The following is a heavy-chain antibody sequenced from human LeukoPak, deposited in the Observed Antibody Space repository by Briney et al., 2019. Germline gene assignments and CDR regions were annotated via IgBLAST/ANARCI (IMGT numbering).Heavy chain of an antibody. CDR1: GGSISSGGYS. J-gene: IGHJ2*01. CDR3: ARLRGITMIVVRDWYFDL. D-gene: IGHD3-22*01. CDR2: IYHSRST. Sequence: PSQTLSLTSAVSGGSISSGGYSWSWIRQPPGKGLEWIGYIYHSRSTYYNPSLKSRVTISVDRSKNQFSLKLSSVTAADTAVYYCARLRGITMIVVRDWYFDLWGRGTLVTVSS. V-gene: IGHV4-30-2*01.